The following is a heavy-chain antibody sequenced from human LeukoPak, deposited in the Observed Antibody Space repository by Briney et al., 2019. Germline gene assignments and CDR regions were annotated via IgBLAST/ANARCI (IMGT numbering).Heavy chain of an antibody. D-gene: IGHD6-6*01. CDR1: GFTFSSYG. Sequence: GGSLRLSCAASGFTFSSYGMHWVRQAPGKGLEWVAVISYDGSNKYYADSVKGRFTISRDNSKNTLYLQMNSLRAEDTAVYYCAKGSARYSNSSGLPFDPWGQGTLVTVSS. CDR3: AKGSARYSNSSGLPFDP. V-gene: IGHV3-30*18. CDR2: ISYDGSNK. J-gene: IGHJ5*02.